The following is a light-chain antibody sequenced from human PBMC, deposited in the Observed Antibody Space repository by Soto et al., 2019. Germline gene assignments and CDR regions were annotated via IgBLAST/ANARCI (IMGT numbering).Light chain of an antibody. J-gene: IGLJ1*01. CDR3: SSYAGSSTFYV. CDR1: SSDVGSYNL. Sequence: QSVLTQPASGSGAPGQSITISCNGTSSDVGSYNLVSWYQQHPGKAPKLMIYEVSKWPSGVSNRFSGSKSGNTASLTISGLQAEDEADYYCSSYAGSSTFYVFGTG. CDR2: EVS. V-gene: IGLV2-23*02.